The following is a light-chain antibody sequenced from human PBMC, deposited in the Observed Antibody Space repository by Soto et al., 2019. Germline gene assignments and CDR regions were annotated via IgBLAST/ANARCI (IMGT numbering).Light chain of an antibody. V-gene: IGLV1-44*01. Sequence: QSVLTQPRSESGTPGQRVTISCSGSSSNIGSNTVNWYQQLPGTAPKLLIYSNNQRPSGVPDRFSGSKSGTSASLAISGLQSEDEADYYCAAWDDSLNGRGVFGTGTKVTVL. CDR2: SNN. CDR1: SSNIGSNT. J-gene: IGLJ1*01. CDR3: AAWDDSLNGRGV.